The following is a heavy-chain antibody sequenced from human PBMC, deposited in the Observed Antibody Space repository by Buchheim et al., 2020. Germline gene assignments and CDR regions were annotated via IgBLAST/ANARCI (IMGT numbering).Heavy chain of an antibody. CDR3: ARESSGVVIIPEGRFDP. CDR2: IYYSGST. V-gene: IGHV4-31*03. Sequence: QVQLQESGPGLVKPSQTLSLTCTVSGGSISSGGYYWSWIRQHPGKGLEWIGYIYYSGSTYYNPSLKSRVTISVDTSKKQLFLKLSSVTAADTAVYYCARESSGVVIIPEGRFDPWGQGTL. D-gene: IGHD3-3*01. CDR1: GGSISSGGYY. J-gene: IGHJ5*02.